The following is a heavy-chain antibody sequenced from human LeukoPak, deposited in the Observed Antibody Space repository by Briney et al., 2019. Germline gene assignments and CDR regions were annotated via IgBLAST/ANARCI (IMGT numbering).Heavy chain of an antibody. J-gene: IGHJ6*03. V-gene: IGHV4-59*01. Sequence: SETPSLTCTVSGGSISSYYWSWIRQPPGKGLEWIGYIYYSGSTNYNPSLKSRVTISVDTSKNQFSLKLSSVTAADTAVYYCARAVYYYDSSAHDSYYYYYYMDVWGKGTTVTVSS. CDR2: IYYSGST. CDR3: ARAVYYYDSSAHDSYYYYYYMDV. CDR1: GGSISSYY. D-gene: IGHD3-22*01.